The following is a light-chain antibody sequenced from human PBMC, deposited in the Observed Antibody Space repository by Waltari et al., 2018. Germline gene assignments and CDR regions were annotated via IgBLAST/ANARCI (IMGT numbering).Light chain of an antibody. V-gene: IGKV1-27*01. J-gene: IGKJ1*01. Sequence: DIRMTQSPSSLSAAVGDRVTITCRASQDISHKFAWYQQKPGKVPRLLIYFASTLQSGVPSRFSCSGSGAEFTLTISSLQPEDVATYYCQYGETFGQGTQVEI. CDR3: QYGET. CDR2: FAS. CDR1: QDISHK.